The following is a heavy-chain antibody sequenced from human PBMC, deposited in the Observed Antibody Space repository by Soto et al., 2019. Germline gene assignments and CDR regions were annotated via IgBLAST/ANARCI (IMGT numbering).Heavy chain of an antibody. Sequence: EVQLVESGGGLVQPGGSLRLSCAASGFSFSNYWVHWVRHAPGKGLVWVSRVTPDGRSTSYADSVKGRFTVSRENAKNTVSLEMNSLRVEDTAVYYCTTLSSAVSYSAFDIWGQGTVIIVSS. J-gene: IGHJ3*02. CDR2: VTPDGRST. D-gene: IGHD6-25*01. CDR3: TTLSSAVSYSAFDI. CDR1: GFSFSNYW. V-gene: IGHV3-74*01.